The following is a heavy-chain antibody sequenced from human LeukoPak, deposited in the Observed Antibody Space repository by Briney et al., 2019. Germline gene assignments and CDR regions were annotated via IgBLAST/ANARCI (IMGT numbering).Heavy chain of an antibody. V-gene: IGHV3-7*01. CDR1: GFTFSSYW. J-gene: IGHJ4*02. CDR2: IKQDGSEK. Sequence: GGSLRLSCAASGFTFSSYWMSWVRQAPGKGLEWVANIKQDGSEKYYVDSVKGRFTISRDNAKNSLYLQMNSLRAEDTAVYDCARGGPVIAAAGTVDYWGQGTLVTVSS. D-gene: IGHD6-13*01. CDR3: ARGGPVIAAAGTVDY.